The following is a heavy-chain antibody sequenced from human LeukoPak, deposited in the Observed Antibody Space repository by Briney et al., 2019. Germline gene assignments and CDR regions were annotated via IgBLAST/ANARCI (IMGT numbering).Heavy chain of an antibody. CDR2: INWNGGST. CDR3: ARDYCGGDCYPFDY. V-gene: IGHV3-20*04. CDR1: GFTFDDYG. D-gene: IGHD2-21*02. J-gene: IGHJ4*02. Sequence: GGSLRLSCAASGFTFDDYGMSWVRQAPGKGLEWVSGINWNGGSTGYVDSVKGRFTISRDNAKKSVYLKMNSLRGEDTALYYCARDYCGGDCYPFDYWGQGTLVTVSS.